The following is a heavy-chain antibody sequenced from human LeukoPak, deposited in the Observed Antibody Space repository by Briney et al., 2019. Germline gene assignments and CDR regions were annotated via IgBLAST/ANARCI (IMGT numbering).Heavy chain of an antibody. CDR2: IIPILGIA. CDR1: GGTFSSYT. Sequence: SSVKVSCKASGGTFSSYTISWVRPAPGQGLEWMGRIIPILGIANYAQKFQGTVTITADKSTSTAYMELRSLRSEDTALSHCARDQPPGWLQFNPQLSPPLDYWSQGTLVTVSS. D-gene: IGHD5-24*01. J-gene: IGHJ4*02. V-gene: IGHV1-69*04. CDR3: ARDQPPGWLQFNPQLSPPLDY.